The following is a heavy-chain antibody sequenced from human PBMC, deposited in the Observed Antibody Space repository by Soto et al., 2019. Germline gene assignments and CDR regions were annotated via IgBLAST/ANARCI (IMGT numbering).Heavy chain of an antibody. D-gene: IGHD2-21*01. V-gene: IGHV1-69*01. Sequence: QVQLEQSGAEVKKAGASVRVSCQASGCTFRSYGISWVRQAPGQGLEWMGGMVPMYGTPNYAQRFLGRVTITADQTTSTAYMDLSRLRSAYTAVYYCARAVVVGALYYGMDVWGQGTTVTVSS. CDR2: MVPMYGTP. CDR3: ARAVVVGALYYGMDV. CDR1: GCTFRSYG. J-gene: IGHJ6*02.